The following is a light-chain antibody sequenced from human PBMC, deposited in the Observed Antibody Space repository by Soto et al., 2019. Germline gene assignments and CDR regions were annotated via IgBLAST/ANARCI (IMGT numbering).Light chain of an antibody. V-gene: IGLV2-14*03. CDR3: SSYTTASTLV. CDR1: SSDVGAYNL. J-gene: IGLJ3*02. CDR2: DVS. Sequence: QSALTQPASVSGSPGQSITISCTGTSSDVGAYNLVSWYQQHPGRAPKLFIFDVSDRPSGVSNRFSGSKSGNTASLTISGLQAEDEASYYCSSYTTASTLVFGGGTQLTVL.